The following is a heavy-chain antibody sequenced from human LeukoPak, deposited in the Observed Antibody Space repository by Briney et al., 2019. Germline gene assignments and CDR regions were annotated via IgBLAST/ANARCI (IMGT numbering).Heavy chain of an antibody. CDR2: IYYTGST. V-gene: IGHV4-39*01. CDR3: VRRNVGYDTLGPN. CDR1: GGSIISSGDY. D-gene: IGHD5-12*01. J-gene: IGHJ4*02. Sequence: SQTLSLTCTVSGGSIISSGDYWVWIRQPLGKGLEWIASIYYTGSTYYNPSLSGRVTISADTTRNQFSVNLRFVTAADTAVYYCVRRNVGYDTLGPNGGRGTLVTVSS.